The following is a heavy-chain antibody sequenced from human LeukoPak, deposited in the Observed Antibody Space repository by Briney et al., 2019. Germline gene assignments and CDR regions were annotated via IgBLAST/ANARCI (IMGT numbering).Heavy chain of an antibody. Sequence: SETLSLTCTVSSGSISGYYWTWIRQPAGKGLDWIGRMFFSGSTNYNPSLKSRVTMSVDTSKNQFSLKLTSVTAADTAVYYCARGLKVSGYDHGLDYWGQGTLVTVSS. CDR1: SGSISGYY. CDR2: MFFSGST. D-gene: IGHD5-12*01. V-gene: IGHV4-4*07. J-gene: IGHJ4*02. CDR3: ARGLKVSGYDHGLDY.